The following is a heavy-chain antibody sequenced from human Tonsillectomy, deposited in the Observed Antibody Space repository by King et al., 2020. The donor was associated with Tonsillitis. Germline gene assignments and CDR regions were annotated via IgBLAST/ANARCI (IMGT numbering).Heavy chain of an antibody. CDR3: ARHGGFYSDRSFDY. D-gene: IGHD3-22*01. CDR2: IYYSGST. Sequence: VQLQESGPGLVKPSETLSLTCTVSGGSIISYYWSWIRQPPGKGLEWIGYIYYSGSTNYNPSLKSRLTISVDTSKNQFSLKLSSVTAADTALYYCARHGGFYSDRSFDYWGQGTLVTVSS. V-gene: IGHV4-59*08. CDR1: GGSIISYY. J-gene: IGHJ4*02.